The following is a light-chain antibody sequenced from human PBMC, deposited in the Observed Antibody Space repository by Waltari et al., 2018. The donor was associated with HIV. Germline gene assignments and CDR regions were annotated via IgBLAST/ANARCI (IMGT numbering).Light chain of an antibody. V-gene: IGLV2-23*02. CDR1: SSDVGSYNL. J-gene: IGLJ1*01. CDR2: EVS. CDR3: CSYAGSSTPFV. Sequence: QSALTKPASVSGSPGQSITISCPGTSSDVGSYNLVSWYQQYPGKVPKLVIYEVSKRPSGVSNRFSGSKSGNTASLTISGLQAEDEADYYCCSYAGSSTPFVFGTATKVTVL.